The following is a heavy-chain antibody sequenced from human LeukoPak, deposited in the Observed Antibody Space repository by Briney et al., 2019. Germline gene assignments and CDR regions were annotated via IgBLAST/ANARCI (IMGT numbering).Heavy chain of an antibody. CDR2: ISGSGGST. J-gene: IGHJ4*02. Sequence: GGSLRLSCAASGFTFSSYGMSWVRQAPGEGLEWVSAISGSGGSTYYADSVKGRFTMSRNNSKNTLFLQMNSLRAEDTAVYYCARVSTAAAAGTGDYWGQGTLVTVSS. CDR1: GFTFSSYG. D-gene: IGHD6-13*01. CDR3: ARVSTAAAAGTGDY. V-gene: IGHV3-23*01.